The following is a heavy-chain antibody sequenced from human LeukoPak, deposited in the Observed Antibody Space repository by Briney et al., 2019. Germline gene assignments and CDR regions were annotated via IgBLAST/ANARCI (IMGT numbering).Heavy chain of an antibody. D-gene: IGHD3-22*01. CDR3: AKGTMDGGQYYYDSS. V-gene: IGHV3-23*01. J-gene: IGHJ4*02. Sequence: GGSLRLSCAASGFTFSTSAMSWVRQPPGKGLEWVSAISSSGAITYYADPVKGRFTISRDNSKNTLYLQMNSLRAEDTAVYYCAKGTMDGGQYYYDSSGGQGTLVTVSS. CDR2: ISSSGAIT. CDR1: GFTFSTSA.